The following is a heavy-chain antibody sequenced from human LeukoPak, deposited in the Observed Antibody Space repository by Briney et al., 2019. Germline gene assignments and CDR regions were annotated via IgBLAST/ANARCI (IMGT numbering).Heavy chain of an antibody. CDR1: GGSFSGYY. V-gene: IGHV4-34*01. D-gene: IGHD3-9*01. CDR3: ARVSPYYDILTLPIDY. Sequence: ASETLSLTCAVYGGSFSGYYWSWIRQPPGKGLEWIGEINHSGSTNYNPSLKSRVTISVDTSKNQFSLKLSSVTAADTAVYYCARVSPYYDILTLPIDYWGQGTLVTVSS. CDR2: INHSGST. J-gene: IGHJ4*02.